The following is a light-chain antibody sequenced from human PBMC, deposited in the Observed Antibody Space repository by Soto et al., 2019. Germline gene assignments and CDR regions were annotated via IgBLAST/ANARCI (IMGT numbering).Light chain of an antibody. V-gene: IGKV1-5*03. Sequence: IQMTQSHSTLAGSVGDRVTSTCRAIQTISSWLAWYQQKPGKAPKLLIYKASTLKSGVPSRFSGSGSGTEFTLTISSLQPDDFATYYCQHYDSYSEAFGQGTKVDIK. CDR3: QHYDSYSEA. J-gene: IGKJ1*01. CDR2: KAS. CDR1: QTISSW.